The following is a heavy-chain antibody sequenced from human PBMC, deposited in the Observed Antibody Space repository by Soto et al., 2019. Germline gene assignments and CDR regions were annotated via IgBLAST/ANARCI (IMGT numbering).Heavy chain of an antibody. V-gene: IGHV1-8*01. Sequence: QVQLVQSGAEVKKPGASVKVSCKASGYTFTNYDINWVRQATGQGLEWMGWMNPNSGNIGYAQNFQGRVTMTRNTSMSTAYMELTSLRSEDTAVYYCARSYCISTSCSPLLGWWGQGTLVTVSS. CDR2: MNPNSGNI. J-gene: IGHJ4*02. CDR1: GYTFTNYD. D-gene: IGHD2-2*01. CDR3: ARSYCISTSCSPLLGW.